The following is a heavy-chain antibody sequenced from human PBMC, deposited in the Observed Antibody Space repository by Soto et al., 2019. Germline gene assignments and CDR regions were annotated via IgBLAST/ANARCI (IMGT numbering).Heavy chain of an antibody. V-gene: IGHV3-7*03. CDR3: ARDRAYSRFDY. D-gene: IGHD4-4*01. Sequence: GSLRLSCAVSGFSFSSAWTTWIRQAPGKGLERVAIMNEDGSERYYVDSVKGRFTISRDNAKNALFLQMNSLRVEDTAVYFCARDRAYSRFDYWGQGSLVTVSS. J-gene: IGHJ4*02. CDR2: MNEDGSER. CDR1: GFSFSSAW.